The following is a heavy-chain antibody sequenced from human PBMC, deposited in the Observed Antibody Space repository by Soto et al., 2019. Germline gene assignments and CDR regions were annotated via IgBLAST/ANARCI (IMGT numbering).Heavy chain of an antibody. CDR1: GGSISSYY. J-gene: IGHJ6*02. Sequence: PSETLSLTCTVSGGSISSYYWSWIRQPPGKGLEWIGYIYYSGSTNYNPSLKSRVTISVDTSKNQFSLKLSSVTAADTAVYYCASIAAAGTYYYYGMDVWGQGTTVTVSS. CDR3: ASIAAAGTYYYYGMDV. V-gene: IGHV4-59*08. D-gene: IGHD6-13*01. CDR2: IYYSGST.